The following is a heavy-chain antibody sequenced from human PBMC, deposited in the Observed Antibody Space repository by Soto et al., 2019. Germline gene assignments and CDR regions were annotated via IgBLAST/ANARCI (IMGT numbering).Heavy chain of an antibody. CDR1: GYSISSGYY. CDR3: ARDSPRYYYDSSGYYDY. J-gene: IGHJ4*02. CDR2: IYHSGST. D-gene: IGHD3-22*01. Sequence: SLTCAVSGYSISSGYYWGWIRQPPGKGLEWIGSIYHSGSTYYNPSLKSRVTISVDTSKNQFSLKLSSVTAADTAVYYCARDSPRYYYDSSGYYDYWGQGTLVTVSS. V-gene: IGHV4-38-2*02.